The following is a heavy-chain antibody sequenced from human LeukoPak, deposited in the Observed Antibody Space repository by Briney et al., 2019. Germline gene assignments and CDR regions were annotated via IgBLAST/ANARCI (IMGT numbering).Heavy chain of an antibody. V-gene: IGHV3-53*01. D-gene: IGHD3-22*01. CDR1: GFTISSNY. CDR3: AKDQNYESSGYYGGFDC. J-gene: IGHJ4*02. CDR2: IYSGGYT. Sequence: GGSLRLSCAASGFTISSNYMSWVRQGPGKGLEWVSLIYSGGYTYYADSVKGRFTISRDNSKNTLYLQMNSLRAEDTALYYCAKDQNYESSGYYGGFDCWGQGTLVTVSS.